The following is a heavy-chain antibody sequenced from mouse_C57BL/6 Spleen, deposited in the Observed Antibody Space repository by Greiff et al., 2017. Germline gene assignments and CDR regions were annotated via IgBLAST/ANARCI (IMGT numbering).Heavy chain of an antibody. CDR3: VRENYGSSIPAWFAY. D-gene: IGHD1-1*01. V-gene: IGHV10-3*01. J-gene: IGHJ3*01. CDR2: IRSKSSNYAT. CDR1: GFTFNTYA. Sequence: EVQGVESGGGLVQPKGSLKLSCAASGFTFNTYAMHWVRQAPGKGLEWVARIRSKSSNYATYYADSVKDRFTISRDDSQSMLYLQMNNLKTEDTAMYYCVRENYGSSIPAWFAYWGKGTLVTVSA.